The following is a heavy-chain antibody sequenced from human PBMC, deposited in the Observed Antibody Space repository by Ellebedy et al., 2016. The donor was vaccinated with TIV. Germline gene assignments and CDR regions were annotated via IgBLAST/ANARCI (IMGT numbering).Heavy chain of an antibody. CDR3: ASTYSSDWSPNDAFDI. V-gene: IGHV4-59*01. CDR1: GGSISTYY. Sequence: MPSETLSLTCTVSGGSISTYYWSWIRQPPGKGLEWIGYIYYSGSTNYNPSLKSRVTISVDTSKNQFSLKLSSVTAADTAVYYCASTYSSDWSPNDAFDIWGQGTMVTVSS. D-gene: IGHD6-19*01. J-gene: IGHJ3*02. CDR2: IYYSGST.